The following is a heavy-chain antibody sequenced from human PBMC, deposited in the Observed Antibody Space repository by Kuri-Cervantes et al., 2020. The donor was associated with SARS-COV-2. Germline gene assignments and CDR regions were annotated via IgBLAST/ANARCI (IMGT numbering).Heavy chain of an antibody. CDR1: GFIVSSNQ. Sequence: GESLKISCAASGFIVSSNQMTWVRQAPGKGLEWVSVIYSGGRTEYEDSVKGRFSISRDTSKNTLHLQMNGLSADDTAVYYCARGTSETWYGLDVWGQGTTVTVSS. V-gene: IGHV3-53*01. CDR3: ARGTSETWYGLDV. J-gene: IGHJ6*02. D-gene: IGHD1-1*01. CDR2: IYSGGRT.